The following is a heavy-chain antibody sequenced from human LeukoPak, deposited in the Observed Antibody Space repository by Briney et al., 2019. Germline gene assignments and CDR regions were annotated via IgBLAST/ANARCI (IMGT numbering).Heavy chain of an antibody. D-gene: IGHD6-19*01. V-gene: IGHV3-74*01. CDR2: ISSDGSST. CDR1: GFTFSGYW. CDR3: ARVVAGSNCFDS. J-gene: IGHJ4*02. Sequence: GGSLRLSCVASGFTFSGYWMHWVRQAPGKGLVWVSRISSDGSSTSYADSVKGRFAISRDNAKNTVYLQMNSLRAEDMAVYYCARVVAGSNCFDSWGQGTLVTVSP.